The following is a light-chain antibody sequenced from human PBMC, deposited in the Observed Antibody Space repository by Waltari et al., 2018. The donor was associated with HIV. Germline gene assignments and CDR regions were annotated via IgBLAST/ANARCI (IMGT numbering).Light chain of an antibody. CDR1: KLGDKY. CDR2: QDS. CDR3: QAWENGPKV. J-gene: IGLJ3*02. V-gene: IGLV3-1*01. Sequence: SYELTQPPSVSVSPGQTASITCSGDKLGDKYACWYQQKPGQSPVLVIYQDSKRPSGIPERFSGSNSGNTATLTISGTQAMDEADYYCQAWENGPKVFGGGTKLTVV.